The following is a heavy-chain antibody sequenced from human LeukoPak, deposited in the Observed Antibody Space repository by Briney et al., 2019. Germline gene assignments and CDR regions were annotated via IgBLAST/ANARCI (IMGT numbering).Heavy chain of an antibody. D-gene: IGHD5-18*01. CDR2: IYSGGST. CDR1: GFTVSSNY. CDR3: ARELDTNTRGAFDI. V-gene: IGHV3-66*01. J-gene: IGHJ3*02. Sequence: GGSLRLSCAASGFTVSSNYLTWVRQAPGKGLEWVSVIYSGGSTYYADSVKGRFTISRDNSKNTLYLQMNSLRAEDTAVYYCARELDTNTRGAFDIWGQGTMVTVSS.